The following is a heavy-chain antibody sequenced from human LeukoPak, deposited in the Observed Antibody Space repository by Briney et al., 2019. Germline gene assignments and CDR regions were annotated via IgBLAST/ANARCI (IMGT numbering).Heavy chain of an antibody. CDR2: INKDGGEK. J-gene: IGHJ4*02. V-gene: IGHV3-7*01. CDR3: ARDMGWQQFDQ. Sequence: GGSLRLSCVASRFTFSNYWMTWVRQAPGKGLERVANINKDGGEKYYMESVKGRFTISRDNAKNSLYLQMNSLTVEDTAVYYCARDMGWQQFDQWGQGTLVTVSS. CDR1: RFTFSNYW. D-gene: IGHD5-24*01.